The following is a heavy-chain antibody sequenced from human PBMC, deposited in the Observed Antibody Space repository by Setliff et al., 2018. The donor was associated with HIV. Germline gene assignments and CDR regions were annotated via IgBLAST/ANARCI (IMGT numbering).Heavy chain of an antibody. V-gene: IGHV1-18*01. J-gene: IGHJ4*02. CDR3: AREKYGDKFDY. D-gene: IGHD2-8*01. CDR2: IGTYSGNT. Sequence: ASVKVSCKASGYNFTNYGIGWVRQAPGQGLEYLGWIGTYSGNTDYAQSVQGRVTMTRDTSTGTVYMDLRSLRSDDTAMYYSAREKYGDKFDYWGQGTLVTVSS. CDR1: GYNFTNYG.